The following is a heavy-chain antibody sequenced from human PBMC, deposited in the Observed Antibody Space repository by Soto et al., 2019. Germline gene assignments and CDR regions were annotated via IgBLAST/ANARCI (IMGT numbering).Heavy chain of an antibody. Sequence: SETLSLTCTVSGGSISSYYWSWIRQPPGKGLEWIGYIYYSGSTNYNPSLKSRVTISVDTSKNQFFLKLTSVTPADMAVYYCARGGPGYGDRIFEYWGQGTLVTVSS. CDR3: ARGGPGYGDRIFEY. J-gene: IGHJ4*02. V-gene: IGHV4-59*01. D-gene: IGHD4-17*01. CDR2: IYYSGST. CDR1: GGSISSYY.